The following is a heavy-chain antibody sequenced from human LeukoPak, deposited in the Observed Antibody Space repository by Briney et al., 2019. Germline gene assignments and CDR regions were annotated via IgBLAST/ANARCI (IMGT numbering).Heavy chain of an antibody. D-gene: IGHD3-3*01. Sequence: ASVKVSCKASGGTFSSYAISWVRQAPGQGLEWMGGIIPIFGTANYAQKFQGRVTITTDESTSTAYMELSSLRSEDTAVYYCATLTPWSGDDGGDLDYWSQGTLVTVSS. J-gene: IGHJ4*02. CDR2: IIPIFGTA. CDR3: ATLTPWSGDDGGDLDY. V-gene: IGHV1-69*05. CDR1: GGTFSSYA.